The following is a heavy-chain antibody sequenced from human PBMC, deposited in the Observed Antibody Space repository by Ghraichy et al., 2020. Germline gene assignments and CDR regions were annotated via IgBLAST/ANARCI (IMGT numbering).Heavy chain of an antibody. CDR1: GGTFSSYA. CDR3: ARDRCSGGSCYSGVPPTYYFDY. Sequence: SVKVSCKASGGTFSSYAISWVRQAPGQGLEWMGGIIPIFGTANYAQKFQGRVTITADESTSTAYMELSSLRSEDTAVYYCARDRCSGGSCYSGVPPTYYFDYWGQGTLVTVSS. J-gene: IGHJ4*02. CDR2: IIPIFGTA. D-gene: IGHD2-15*01. V-gene: IGHV1-69*13.